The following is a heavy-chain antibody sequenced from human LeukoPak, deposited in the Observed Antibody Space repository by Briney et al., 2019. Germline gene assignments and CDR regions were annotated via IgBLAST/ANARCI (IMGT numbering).Heavy chain of an antibody. J-gene: IGHJ4*02. D-gene: IGHD1-26*01. CDR1: GGTFSIYA. Sequence: ASVTVSCKASGGTFSIYAISWVRQAPGQGLEWMGRIIPIFGTANYAQKFQGRVTITADKSTSTAYMELSSLRSEDTAVYYCAREAGRVGAGDYWGQGTLVTVSS. CDR3: AREAGRVGAGDY. CDR2: IIPIFGTA. V-gene: IGHV1-69*06.